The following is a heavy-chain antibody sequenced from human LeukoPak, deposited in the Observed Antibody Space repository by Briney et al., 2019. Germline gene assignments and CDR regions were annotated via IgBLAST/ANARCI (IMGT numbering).Heavy chain of an antibody. J-gene: IGHJ4*02. D-gene: IGHD6-19*01. V-gene: IGHV4-59*01. CDR2: IYYSGST. Sequence: SETLSLTCTVSGGSISSYYWSWLRQPPGEGLEWIGYIYYSGSTNYNPSLKSRVTISIDTSKNQFSLKLSSVTAADTAVYYCARVTSGWTRFDHWGQGTLVTVSS. CDR1: GGSISSYY. CDR3: ARVTSGWTRFDH.